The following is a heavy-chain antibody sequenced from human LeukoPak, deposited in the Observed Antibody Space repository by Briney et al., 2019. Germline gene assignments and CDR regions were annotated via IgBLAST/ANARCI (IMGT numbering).Heavy chain of an antibody. Sequence: GRSLRLSCAASGFTFDDYAMPWVRQAPGKGLEWVSGINWNSGSIGYADSVKRRFTISRENAKNSLYLQMNSLRAEDTALYYCAKDLGTDIVATIFNGMDVWGQGTTVTVSS. J-gene: IGHJ6*01. V-gene: IGHV3-9*01. D-gene: IGHD5-12*01. CDR1: GFTFDDYA. CDR3: AKDLGTDIVATIFNGMDV. CDR2: INWNSGSI.